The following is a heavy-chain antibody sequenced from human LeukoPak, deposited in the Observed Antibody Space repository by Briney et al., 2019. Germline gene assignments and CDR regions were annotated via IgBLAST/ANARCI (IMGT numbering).Heavy chain of an antibody. D-gene: IGHD6-6*01. CDR1: GYTFTDYY. CDR2: INPNSGGT. Sequence: ASVKVSCKASGYTFTDYYMHWVRQAPGQGLEWMGWINPNSGGTNFAQKFQGRVAMTRDTSISTTYMELGSLRSDDTAVYYCARARWQLVPYFDSWGQGTLVTVSS. V-gene: IGHV1-2*02. CDR3: ARARWQLVPYFDS. J-gene: IGHJ4*02.